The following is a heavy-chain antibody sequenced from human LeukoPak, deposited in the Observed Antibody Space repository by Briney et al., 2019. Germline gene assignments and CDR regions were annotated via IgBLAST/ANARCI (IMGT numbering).Heavy chain of an antibody. J-gene: IGHJ5*02. V-gene: IGHV1-2*02. CDR3: ARDPLLRYFDWLFEYWFDP. CDR1: GYTFTGYY. D-gene: IGHD3-9*01. CDR2: INPNSGGT. Sequence: ASVKVSCKASGYTFTGYYMHWVRQAPGQGLEWMGWINPNSGGTNYAQKFQGRVTMTRDTSISTAYMELSRLRSDDTAVYYCARDPLLRYFDWLFEYWFDPWGQGTLVTVSP.